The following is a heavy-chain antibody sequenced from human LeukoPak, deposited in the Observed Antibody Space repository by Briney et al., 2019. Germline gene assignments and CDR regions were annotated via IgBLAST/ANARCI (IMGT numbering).Heavy chain of an antibody. CDR1: GFTFSSYG. Sequence: GGSLRLSCAASGFTFSSYGMHWVRQAPGKGLEWVAVISYDGSNKYYADSVKGRFTISRDNSKNTLYLQMNSLRAEGTAVYYCAKLSHSIAVAGPFDYWGQGTLVTVSS. D-gene: IGHD6-19*01. CDR2: ISYDGSNK. J-gene: IGHJ4*02. V-gene: IGHV3-30*18. CDR3: AKLSHSIAVAGPFDY.